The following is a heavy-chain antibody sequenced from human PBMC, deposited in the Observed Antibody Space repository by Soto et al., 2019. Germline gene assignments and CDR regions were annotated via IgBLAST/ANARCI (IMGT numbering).Heavy chain of an antibody. Sequence: SETLSLTCFVSGGSITSSSYYWGWIRQPPGKGLEWIGSIYYSGSTYFNPSLKSRVSMSVDTSQNQLSLKLSSVTAADTAVYFCARHEWGSLSYFDYWGQGTLVTVSS. V-gene: IGHV4-39*01. J-gene: IGHJ4*02. CDR3: ARHEWGSLSYFDY. CDR1: GGSITSSSYY. D-gene: IGHD7-27*01. CDR2: IYYSGST.